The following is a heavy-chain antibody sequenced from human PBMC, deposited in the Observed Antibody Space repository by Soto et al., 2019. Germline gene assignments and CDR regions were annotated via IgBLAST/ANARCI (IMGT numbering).Heavy chain of an antibody. J-gene: IGHJ6*02. D-gene: IGHD3-10*01. V-gene: IGHV1-46*01. CDR3: ARDQSVLLWFGEFPHYYYYYGMDL. CDR1: GYTFTSYY. CDR2: INPKSGGT. Sequence: QVQLVQSGAEVKKPGTSVKVSCKASGYTFTSYYIHWVRQAPGQGLEWMGIINPKSGGTTYAQKFQGRITMTGDTSTSTVYMELNSLRSEDTAVYYCARDQSVLLWFGEFPHYYYYYGMDLWGQGTTVTVSS.